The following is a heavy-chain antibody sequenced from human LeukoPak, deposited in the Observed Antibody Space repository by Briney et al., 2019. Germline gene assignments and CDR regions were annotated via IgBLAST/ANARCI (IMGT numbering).Heavy chain of an antibody. J-gene: IGHJ4*02. CDR1: GFTVSSNY. D-gene: IGHD1-26*01. Sequence: SGGSLRLSCAASGFTVSSNYMSWVRQAPGKGLEWISVIYSGGSTYYADSVKGRFTISRDNSKNTLYLQMNSLRAEDTAVYYCARVGSYGPGDYWGQGTLVTVSS. V-gene: IGHV3-66*01. CDR3: ARVGSYGPGDY. CDR2: IYSGGST.